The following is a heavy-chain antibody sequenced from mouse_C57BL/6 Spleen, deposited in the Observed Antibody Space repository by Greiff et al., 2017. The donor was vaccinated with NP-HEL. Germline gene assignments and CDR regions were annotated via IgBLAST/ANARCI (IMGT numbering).Heavy chain of an antibody. CDR1: GYSFTGYY. J-gene: IGHJ2*01. D-gene: IGHD2-3*01. CDR3: ARSPDLSLDY. Sequence: VQLKESGPELVKPGASVKISCKASGYSFTGYYMNWVEQSPEKSLEWIGEINPSTGGTTYNQKFKAKATLTVDKSSSTAYMQLKSLTSEDSAVYYCARSPDLSLDYWGQGTTLTVSS. V-gene: IGHV1-42*01. CDR2: INPSTGGT.